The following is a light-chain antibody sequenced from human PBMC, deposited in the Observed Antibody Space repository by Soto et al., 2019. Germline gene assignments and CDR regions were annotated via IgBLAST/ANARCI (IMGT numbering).Light chain of an antibody. CDR2: EVT. V-gene: IGLV2-14*01. Sequence: QSALTQPASVSGSPGQSITISCTGTSGDIGSYTYVSWYQQYPGKAPKLLISEVTNRPSGVSNRFSGPKSGNTASLTISGLQAEDEAHYYCSSYTTNSPPVVFGGGTKVTVL. CDR1: SGDIGSYTY. CDR3: SSYTTNSPPVV. J-gene: IGLJ2*01.